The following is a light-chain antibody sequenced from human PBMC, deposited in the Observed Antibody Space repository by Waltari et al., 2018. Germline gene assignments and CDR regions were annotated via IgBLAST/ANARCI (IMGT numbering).Light chain of an antibody. CDR1: QNLLYSSNNKNY. Sequence: DVVMTQSPDSLAVSLGERATINCKSSQNLLYSSNNKNYLAWYQQKPGQPPKLLIYWASTRESGVPDRFSGSGSGTDFTLTISSLQAEDVAVYYCQQYYSTPPHTFGQGTKLEIK. V-gene: IGKV4-1*01. CDR2: WAS. J-gene: IGKJ2*01. CDR3: QQYYSTPPHT.